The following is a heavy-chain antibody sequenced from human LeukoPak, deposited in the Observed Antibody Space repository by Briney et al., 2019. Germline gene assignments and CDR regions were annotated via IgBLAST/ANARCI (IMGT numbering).Heavy chain of an antibody. J-gene: IGHJ4*02. CDR2: INPNSGNT. CDR1: GYTFTSYD. V-gene: IGHV1-8*01. CDR3: ARGFGDYGDYVDY. Sequence: GASLKVSCKASGYTFTSYDINWGRQATGQGLEWMGRINPNSGNTGYAQKVQGRVTMTRNTSISTVYMELSSLRSEDTAVYYCARGFGDYGDYVDYWGQGTLVSVSS. D-gene: IGHD4-17*01.